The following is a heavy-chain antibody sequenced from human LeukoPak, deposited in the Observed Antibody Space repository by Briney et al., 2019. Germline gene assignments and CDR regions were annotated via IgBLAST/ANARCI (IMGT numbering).Heavy chain of an antibody. V-gene: IGHV1-18*01. CDR2: ISTYNGDT. D-gene: IGHD3-22*01. Sequence: ASVKVSCKASGYTFTSYGISWVRRAPGQGLEWMGWISTYNGDTNYAQKLQGRVTMTTDTSTSTAYMELRSLRSDDTAVYYCARGGDYYDILPSDYWGQGTLVTVSS. CDR1: GYTFTSYG. CDR3: ARGGDYYDILPSDY. J-gene: IGHJ4*02.